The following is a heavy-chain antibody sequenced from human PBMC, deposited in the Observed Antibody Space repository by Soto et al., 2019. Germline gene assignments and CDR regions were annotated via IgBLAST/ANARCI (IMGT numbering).Heavy chain of an antibody. Sequence: QVQLVESGGGLVQPGRSLRLSCAASGFTFSSYAMHWVRQAPGKGLEWVAVISYDGSNKYYADSVKGRFTISRDNSKNTLYLQMNSLRAEDTAVYYCARGGWGYCSGGSCYYPFDYWGQGTLVTVSS. CDR2: ISYDGSNK. CDR1: GFTFSSYA. V-gene: IGHV3-30-3*01. D-gene: IGHD2-15*01. CDR3: ARGGWGYCSGGSCYYPFDY. J-gene: IGHJ4*02.